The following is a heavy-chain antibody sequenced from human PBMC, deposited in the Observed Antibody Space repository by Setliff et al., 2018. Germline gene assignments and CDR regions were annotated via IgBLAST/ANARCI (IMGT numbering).Heavy chain of an antibody. CDR2: ISSSSSTI. Sequence: GGSLRLSCAASGFTFSSYSMNWVRQAPGKGLEWVSYISSSSSTIYYADSVKGRFTISRDNAENSLYLQMNSLRAEDTAVYYCARDHIYRGGSWYDYFDSWGQGTLVTVSS. CDR3: ARDHIYRGGSWYDYFDS. D-gene: IGHD2-15*01. CDR1: GFTFSSYS. V-gene: IGHV3-48*01. J-gene: IGHJ4*02.